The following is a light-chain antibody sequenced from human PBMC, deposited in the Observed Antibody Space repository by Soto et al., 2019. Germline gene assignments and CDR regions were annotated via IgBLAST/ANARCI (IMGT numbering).Light chain of an antibody. J-gene: IGLJ3*02. CDR1: TGPVTVGHY. CDR2: DTT. Sequence: QAVVTQEPSLTVSPGGTVTLTCGSHTGPVTVGHYPYWFQKKPGQAPRTLIYDTTNKHSLTPGRFSGSLLGGKAALTLSGAQTEDEAEYYCLLTYSGARVFGGGTQMTVL. V-gene: IGLV7-46*01. CDR3: LLTYSGARV.